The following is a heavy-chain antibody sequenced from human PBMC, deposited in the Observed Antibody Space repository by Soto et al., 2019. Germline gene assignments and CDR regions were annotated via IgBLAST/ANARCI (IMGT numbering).Heavy chain of an antibody. Sequence: EVRLLESGGGLGQPGGSLRLSCAASGFTFRDYAMSWVRQAPVKGLEWVSTISGSLDSAFYADSLKGRFTISRDNSNNTLYLQMNSLRAEDTAAYFCAKDSGLPDFGTVSHAFASWAKGHWSPPL. CDR3: AKDSGLPDFGTVSHAFAS. D-gene: IGHD3-10*01. CDR1: GFTFRDYA. CDR2: ISGSLDSA. V-gene: IGHV3-23*01. J-gene: IGHJ3*02.